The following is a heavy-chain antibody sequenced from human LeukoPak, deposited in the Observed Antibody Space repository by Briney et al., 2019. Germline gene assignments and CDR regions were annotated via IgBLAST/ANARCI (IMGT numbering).Heavy chain of an antibody. Sequence: GGSLRLSCAASGFTFSSYAMSWVRQAPGKGLEWVSAISGSGGSTYYADSVKGRFTISRGNSKNTLYLQMNSLRAEDTAVYYCAKDQASETTVTSGAFDIWGQGTMVTVSS. V-gene: IGHV3-23*01. CDR1: GFTFSSYA. CDR3: AKDQASETTVTSGAFDI. D-gene: IGHD4-11*01. CDR2: ISGSGGST. J-gene: IGHJ3*02.